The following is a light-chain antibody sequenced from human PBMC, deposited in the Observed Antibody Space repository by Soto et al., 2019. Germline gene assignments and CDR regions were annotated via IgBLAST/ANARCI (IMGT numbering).Light chain of an antibody. J-gene: IGKJ1*01. Sequence: EIVMTQSPATLSVSPGERATLSCRASQSVYSMLAWYQQKPGQAPRLLIYGASSRATGIPDRFSGSGSGTDFTLTISRLEPEDFAVYYCQQYGNSPWTFGQGTKV. CDR3: QQYGNSPWT. CDR2: GAS. CDR1: QSVYSM. V-gene: IGKV3-20*01.